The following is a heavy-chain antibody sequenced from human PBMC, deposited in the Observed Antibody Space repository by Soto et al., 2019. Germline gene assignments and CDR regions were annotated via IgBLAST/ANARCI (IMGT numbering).Heavy chain of an antibody. D-gene: IGHD4-17*01. CDR3: ARRRTRMTTVTTAAFYFDY. CDR1: GGSISSSSYY. CDR2: IYYSGST. J-gene: IGHJ4*02. V-gene: IGHV4-39*01. Sequence: SETLSLTCTVSGGSISSSSYYWGWIRQPPGKGLEWIGSIYYSGSTYYNPSLKSRVTISVDTSKNQFSLKLSSVTAADTAVYYCARRRTRMTTVTTAAFYFDYGGQGTLVTVSS.